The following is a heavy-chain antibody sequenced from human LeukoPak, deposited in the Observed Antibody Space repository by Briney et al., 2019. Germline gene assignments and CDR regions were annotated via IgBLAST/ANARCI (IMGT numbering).Heavy chain of an antibody. CDR1: GYTFTSYD. CDR2: MNPNSGNT. D-gene: IGHD5-18*01. V-gene: IGHV1-8*01. J-gene: IGHJ6*02. CDR3: ARSVDTAMDHYYYGMDV. Sequence: GSVKVSCKASGYTFTSYDINWVRQATGQGLEWMGWMNPNSGNTGYAQKFQGRVTMTRNTSISTAYMELSSLRSEDTAVYYCARSVDTAMDHYYYGMDVWGQGTTVTVSS.